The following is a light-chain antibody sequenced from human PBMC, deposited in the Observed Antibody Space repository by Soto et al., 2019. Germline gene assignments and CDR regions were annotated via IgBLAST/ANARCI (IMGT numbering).Light chain of an antibody. CDR1: SSNLAYNS. CDR3: GAWDDSLNVYV. Sequence: QSVLTQPPSVSAAPGQDVTISCSGSSSNLAYNSLSWYQQLPGTAPKLLIYDDNKRPSGIPARFSGSKSGTSATLGITGLETWDEADYYCGAWDDSLNVYVFGSGTKLTVL. V-gene: IGLV1-51*01. J-gene: IGLJ1*01. CDR2: DDN.